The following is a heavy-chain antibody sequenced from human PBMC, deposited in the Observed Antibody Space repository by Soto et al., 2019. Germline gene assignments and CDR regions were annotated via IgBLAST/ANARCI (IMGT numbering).Heavy chain of an antibody. J-gene: IGHJ4*02. D-gene: IGHD5-12*01. CDR2: ISWNSGSI. Sequence: GGSLRLSCAASGFTFDDYAMHWVRQAPGKGLEWVSGISWNSGSIGYADSVKGRFTISRDNAKNSLYLQMNSLRAEDTALYYCAKDTLQRWLQLSPEYYYDYWGQGTLVTVSS. V-gene: IGHV3-9*01. CDR3: AKDTLQRWLQLSPEYYYDY. CDR1: GFTFDDYA.